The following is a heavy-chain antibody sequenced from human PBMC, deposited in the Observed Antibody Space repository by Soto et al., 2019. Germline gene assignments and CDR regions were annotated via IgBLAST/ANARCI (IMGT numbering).Heavy chain of an antibody. CDR1: GYTFTSYG. CDR3: ARDWLEKLTGDLDAFDI. D-gene: IGHD7-27*01. CDR2: ISAYNGNT. V-gene: IGHV1-18*01. J-gene: IGHJ3*02. Sequence: ASVKVSCKASGYTFTSYGISWVRQAPGQGLEWMGWISAYNGNTNYAQKLQGRVTMTTDTSTSTAYMELRSLRSDDTAVYYCARDWLEKLTGDLDAFDIWGQGTMVTVSS.